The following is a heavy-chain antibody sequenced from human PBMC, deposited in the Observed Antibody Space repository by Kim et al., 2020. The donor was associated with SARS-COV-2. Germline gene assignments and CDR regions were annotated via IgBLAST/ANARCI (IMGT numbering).Heavy chain of an antibody. CDR2: IYYSGST. D-gene: IGHD5-12*01. CDR1: GGSISSSSYY. CDR3: ARNYKIIVATDY. V-gene: IGHV4-39*01. Sequence: SETLSLTCTVSGGSISSSSYYWGWIRQPPGKGLEWIGSIYYSGSTYYNPSLKSRVTISVDTSKNQFSLKLSSVTAADTAVYYCARNYKIIVATDYWGQGTLVTVSS. J-gene: IGHJ4*02.